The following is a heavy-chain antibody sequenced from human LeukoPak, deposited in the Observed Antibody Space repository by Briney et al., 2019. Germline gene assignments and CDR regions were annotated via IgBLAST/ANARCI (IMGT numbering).Heavy chain of an antibody. J-gene: IGHJ4*02. Sequence: ASVKVSCKASGYTFTSYGISWVRQAPGQGLEWMGWISAYNGNTNYAQKLQGRVTITRNTPISTAYMELSSLRSEDTAVYYCARGASSSCLGYWGQGTLVTVSS. D-gene: IGHD6-13*01. CDR1: GYTFTSYG. CDR3: ARGASSSCLGY. CDR2: ISAYNGNT. V-gene: IGHV1-18*01.